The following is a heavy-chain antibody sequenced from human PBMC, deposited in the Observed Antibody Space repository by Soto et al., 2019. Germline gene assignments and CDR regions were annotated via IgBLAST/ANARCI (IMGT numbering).Heavy chain of an antibody. D-gene: IGHD3-10*02. CDR3: AKDSMYYFDY. CDR2: ISYDGSNK. J-gene: IGHJ4*02. CDR1: GFTFSSYG. Sequence: QVQLVESGGGVVQPGRSLRLSCAASGFTFSSYGMHWVRQAPGKGLEWVAVISYDGSNKYYADSVKGRFTIFRDNSKNTQYLQMNSLRAEDTAVYYCAKDSMYYFDYWGQGTLVTVSS. V-gene: IGHV3-30*18.